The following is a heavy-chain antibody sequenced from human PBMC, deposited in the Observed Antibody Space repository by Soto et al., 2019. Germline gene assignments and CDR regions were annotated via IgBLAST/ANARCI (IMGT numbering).Heavy chain of an antibody. Sequence: QVQLVQSGAEVKKPGSSVKVSCKASGGTFSSYAISWVRQAPGQGLEWMGGIIPIFGTANYAQKFQGRVTITGDEATSTAYRELSSLRSEDTAVHYCANKAAGYLGTVWGFAPCGQGSLVTVS. CDR1: GGTFSSYA. D-gene: IGHD3-9*01. J-gene: IGHJ5*02. CDR3: ANKAAGYLGTVWGFAP. CDR2: IIPIFGTA. V-gene: IGHV1-69*01.